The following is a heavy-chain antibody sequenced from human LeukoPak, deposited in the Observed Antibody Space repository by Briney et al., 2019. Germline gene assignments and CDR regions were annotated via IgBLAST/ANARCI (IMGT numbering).Heavy chain of an antibody. CDR3: ARDDRIAAADY. D-gene: IGHD6-25*01. J-gene: IGHJ4*02. V-gene: IGHV3-21*01. CDR2: ISSSSSYI. CDR1: GFTFSSYS. Sequence: GGSLRLSCAASGFTFSSYSMNWVRQAPGKRLEWVSSISSSSSYIYYADSVKGRFTISRDNAKNSLYLQMNSLRAEDTAVYYCARDDRIAAADYWGQGTLVTVSS.